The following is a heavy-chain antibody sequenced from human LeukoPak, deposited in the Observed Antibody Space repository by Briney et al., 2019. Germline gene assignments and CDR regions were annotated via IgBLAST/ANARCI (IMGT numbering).Heavy chain of an antibody. CDR2: ISRRGGTI. Sequence: GGSLRLSCAPSGLTFSSSQMNWVRQAPGKGLEWISYISRRGGTIYHADAVKGRFTVSRDNAKNPLYLQMNSLRAEYTAVYDCATQGRSAISGIWGQGTMVTVPS. V-gene: IGHV3-48*03. J-gene: IGHJ3*02. D-gene: IGHD3-3*01. CDR3: ATQGRSAISGI. CDR1: GLTFSSSQ.